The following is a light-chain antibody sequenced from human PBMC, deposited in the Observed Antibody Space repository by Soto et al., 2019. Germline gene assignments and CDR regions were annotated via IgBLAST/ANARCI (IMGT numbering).Light chain of an antibody. CDR1: SSNIGAGYH. Sequence: QAVVTQPPSVSGAPGQRVTISCTGSSSNIGAGYHVHWYQQLPGAAPKLLIYGNSNRPSGVPDRFSGSKSGTSASLAITGLQAEDEADYYCQSYDIILSCWVFGGGTKVTVL. CDR2: GNS. V-gene: IGLV1-40*01. CDR3: QSYDIILSCWV. J-gene: IGLJ3*02.